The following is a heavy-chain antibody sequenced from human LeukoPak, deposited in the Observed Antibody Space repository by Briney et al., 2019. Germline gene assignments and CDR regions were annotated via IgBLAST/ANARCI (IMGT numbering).Heavy chain of an antibody. CDR1: GGSFSGYY. D-gene: IGHD3-3*01. Sequence: TSETLSLTCAVYGGSFSGYYWSWIRQPPGKGLEWIGEINHSGSTNYNPSLKSRVTISVDTSKNQFSLKLSSVTAADTAVYYCARGRFYLGITIFGVVPFDYWGQGTLVTVSS. V-gene: IGHV4-34*01. J-gene: IGHJ4*02. CDR2: INHSGST. CDR3: ARGRFYLGITIFGVVPFDY.